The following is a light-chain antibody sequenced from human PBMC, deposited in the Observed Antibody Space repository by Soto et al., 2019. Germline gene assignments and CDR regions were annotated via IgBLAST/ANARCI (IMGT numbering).Light chain of an antibody. V-gene: IGKV2-28*01. CDR1: KSLLHSNGYNC. Sequence: DIVMTQSPLSLPVTPGEPASISCRSSKSLLHSNGYNCLDWYLQKPGQAPQLLIYLGSNLAYGGPDRFSGSGSGTDFTLKISSVEAEDVGVYYCRQALQTPYTFGQGNKREIK. CDR2: LGS. J-gene: IGKJ2*01. CDR3: RQALQTPYT.